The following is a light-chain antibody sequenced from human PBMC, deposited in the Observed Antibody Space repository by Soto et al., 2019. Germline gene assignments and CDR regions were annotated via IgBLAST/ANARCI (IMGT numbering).Light chain of an antibody. J-gene: IGLJ2*01. V-gene: IGLV1-44*01. CDR2: SNN. CDR3: AAWDDSLNGPV. CDR1: SSNVGSNT. Sequence: QAVVTQPPSASGTPGQRVTISCSGSSSNVGSNTVNWYQQLPGTAPTLLIYSNNQRPSGVPDRFSGSESGTSASLAISGFQSEDEADYDCAAWDDSLNGPVFGGGTQLTVL.